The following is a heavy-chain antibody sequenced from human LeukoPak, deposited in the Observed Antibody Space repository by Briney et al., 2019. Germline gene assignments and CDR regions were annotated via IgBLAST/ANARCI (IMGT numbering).Heavy chain of an antibody. CDR3: ARELDHGDI. CDR2: IISSVSYT. Sequence: PRGCLRLSCAASGVTFISYSTSWVRPALEGGLEWVSSIISSVSYTYYTDSVKGGFTISRDNAKNSLDLQKNSLRAEDAAVYYWARELDHGDIWGKGTMVTVSS. V-gene: IGHV3-21*01. CDR1: GVTFISYS. D-gene: IGHD3/OR15-3a*01. J-gene: IGHJ3*02.